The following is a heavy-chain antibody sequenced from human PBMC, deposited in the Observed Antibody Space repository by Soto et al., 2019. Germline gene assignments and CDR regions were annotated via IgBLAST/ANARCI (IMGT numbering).Heavy chain of an antibody. D-gene: IGHD3-10*01. Sequence: ASVKVSCKASGYTFTSYGISWVRQAPGQGLEWMGWISAYNGNTNYAQKPQGRVTMTTDTSTSTAYMELRSLRSDDTAVYYCARGRSVLPRFGMDVWGKGTTVTVSS. J-gene: IGHJ6*04. CDR1: GYTFTSYG. V-gene: IGHV1-18*01. CDR2: ISAYNGNT. CDR3: ARGRSVLPRFGMDV.